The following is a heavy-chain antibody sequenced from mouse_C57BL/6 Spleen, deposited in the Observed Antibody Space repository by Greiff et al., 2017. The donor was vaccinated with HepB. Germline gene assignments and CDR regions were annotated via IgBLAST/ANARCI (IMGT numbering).Heavy chain of an antibody. J-gene: IGHJ4*01. CDR2: ILPGSGST. Sequence: QVQLQQSGAELMKPGASVKLSCKATGYTFTGYWIEWVKQRPGHGLEWIGEILPGSGSTNYNEKFKGKATFTADTSSNTAYMQLSSLTTEDSAIYYCAREGVYYYGSSPSYAMDYWGQGTSVTVSS. CDR3: AREGVYYYGSSPSYAMDY. D-gene: IGHD1-1*01. V-gene: IGHV1-9*01. CDR1: GYTFTGYW.